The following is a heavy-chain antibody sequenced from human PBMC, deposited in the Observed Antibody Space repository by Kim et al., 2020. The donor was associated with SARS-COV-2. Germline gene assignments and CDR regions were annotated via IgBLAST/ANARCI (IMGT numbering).Heavy chain of an antibody. J-gene: IGHJ5*02. CDR3: ARGRYYGSGSYYKRADRWFDP. CDR1: GGSFSGYY. V-gene: IGHV4-34*01. Sequence: SETLSLTCAVYGGSFSGYYWSWIRQPPGKGLEWIGEINHSGSTNYNPSLKSRVTISVDTSKNQFSLKLSSVTAADTAVYYCARGRYYGSGSYYKRADRWFDPWGQGTLVTVSS. D-gene: IGHD3-10*01. CDR2: INHSGST.